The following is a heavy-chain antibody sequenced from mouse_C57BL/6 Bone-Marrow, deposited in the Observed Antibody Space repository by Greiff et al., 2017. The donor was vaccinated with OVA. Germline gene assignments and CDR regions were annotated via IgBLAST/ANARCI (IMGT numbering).Heavy chain of an antibody. CDR3: AKRSVLDYGSSRHWYFDV. Sequence: EVKLQQSGPELVKPGASVKISCKASGYSFTDYNMNWVKQSNGKSLEWIGVINPNYGTTSYNQKFKGKATLTVDQSSSTAYMQLNSLTSEDSAVYYCAKRSVLDYGSSRHWYFDVWGTGTTVTVSS. D-gene: IGHD1-1*01. J-gene: IGHJ1*03. CDR2: INPNYGTT. CDR1: GYSFTDYN. V-gene: IGHV1-39*01.